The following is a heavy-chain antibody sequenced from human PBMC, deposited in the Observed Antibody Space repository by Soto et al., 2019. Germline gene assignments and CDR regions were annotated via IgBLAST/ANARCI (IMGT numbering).Heavy chain of an antibody. D-gene: IGHD6-6*01. CDR1: GDSVSSNSAA. V-gene: IGHV6-1*01. CDR2: TYYRSKWYN. CDR3: AREGRLAARPFDY. Sequence: KQSPTLSLTCAISGDSVSSNSAAWHWIRQSPSRGLEWLGRTYYRSKWYNDYAVSVKSRITINPDTSKNQFSLQLNSVTPEDTAVYYCAREGRLAARPFDYWGQGTLVTVSS. J-gene: IGHJ4*02.